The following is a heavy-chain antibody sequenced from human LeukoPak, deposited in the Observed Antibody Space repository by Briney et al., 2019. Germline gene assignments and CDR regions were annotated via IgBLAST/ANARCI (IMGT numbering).Heavy chain of an antibody. CDR2: IDIDGRII. J-gene: IGHJ4*02. V-gene: IGHV3-74*03. Sequence: GGSLRLSCAASGFSLSSYWMHWVRQAPGKALEWVARIDIDGRIITHAESVKGRFTISRDNAKNTVYLQMNDMRDEDTATYYCVRGLGDYWGQGTLVTVSS. CDR3: VRGLGDY. CDR1: GFSLSSYW.